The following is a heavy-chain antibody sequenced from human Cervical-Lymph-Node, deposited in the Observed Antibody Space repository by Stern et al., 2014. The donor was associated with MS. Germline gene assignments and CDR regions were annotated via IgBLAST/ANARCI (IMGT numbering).Heavy chain of an antibody. CDR1: GFTFTNHG. D-gene: IGHD1-26*01. J-gene: IGHJ4*02. V-gene: IGHV1-18*01. CDR2: INGYNGNI. Sequence: QVQLLQPGAEVKKPGASVKVSCKASGFTFTNHGISWVRQAPGQGLEWMGGINGYNGNIDFAQKFQGRLIMTTDTSTSTVYMELRSLGFDDTAVYYCARDRGLVGNTTDDYWGQGTLVTVSS. CDR3: ARDRGLVGNTTDDY.